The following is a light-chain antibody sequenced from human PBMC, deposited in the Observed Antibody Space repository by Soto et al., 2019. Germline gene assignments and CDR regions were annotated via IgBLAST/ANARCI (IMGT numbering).Light chain of an antibody. V-gene: IGKV3-15*01. Sequence: IVLTQSPATLSLSPGERATLSCRASENVRTFVDWYQQKPGQAPRLLIYDTSTRATGVPTRFSGSRSGAEFTLTINSLQSEDFAVYYCQPYNNWPLTFGGGTKVDIK. CDR3: QPYNNWPLT. J-gene: IGKJ4*01. CDR2: DTS. CDR1: ENVRTF.